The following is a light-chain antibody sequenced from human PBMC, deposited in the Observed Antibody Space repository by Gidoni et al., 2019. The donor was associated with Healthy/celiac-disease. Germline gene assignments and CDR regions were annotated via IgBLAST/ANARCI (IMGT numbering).Light chain of an antibody. CDR1: SSNIWAGYD. CDR3: QTYDSSLSGSSV. CDR2: GNR. J-gene: IGLJ3*02. V-gene: IGLV1-40*01. Sequence: QPVLTQPPSVSGAPGPRVTISRTRGSSNIWAGYDVHWYQQLPGTAPNLLTYGNRNRPSGVPDRFPGAKSGTSTSLAITSLQAEDEADYYCQTYDSSLSGSSVFGGGTKLTVL.